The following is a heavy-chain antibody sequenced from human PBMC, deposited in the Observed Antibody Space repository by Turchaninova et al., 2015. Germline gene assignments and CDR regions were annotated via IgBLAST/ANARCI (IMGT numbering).Heavy chain of an antibody. V-gene: IGHV3-48*03. CDR2: ITSSDSTT. J-gene: IGHJ4*02. D-gene: IGHD6-25*01. CDR3: TRERQAGY. Sequence: EVQLVESGGGLVQPGGSLRLSCAASGFTFSSSQMNWVRQAPGKGLEWISFITSSDSTTYYADSVKGRFTISRDNAKNSLYLQMNSLGAEDTAVYYCTRERQAGYWGQGTLVTVSS. CDR1: GFTFSSSQ.